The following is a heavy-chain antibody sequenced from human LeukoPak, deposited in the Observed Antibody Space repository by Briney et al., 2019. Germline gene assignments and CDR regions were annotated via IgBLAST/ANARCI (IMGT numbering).Heavy chain of an antibody. V-gene: IGHV3-21*01. D-gene: IGHD3-22*01. J-gene: IGHJ4*02. CDR2: ISSSSSYI. CDR1: GFTFSSYS. Sequence: SGGSLRLSCAASGFTFSSYSMNWVRQAPGKGLEWVSSISSSSSYIYYADSVKGRLTISRDNAKNSLYLQMNSLRAEDTAVYYCARDPFYDSSGREDYWGQGTLVTVSS. CDR3: ARDPFYDSSGREDY.